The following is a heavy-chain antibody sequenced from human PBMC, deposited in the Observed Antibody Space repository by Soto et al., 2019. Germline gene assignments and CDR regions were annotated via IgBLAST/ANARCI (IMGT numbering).Heavy chain of an antibody. J-gene: IGHJ4*02. CDR2: IYYSGRT. Sequence: TLSLACSVSGVSIAPGGYYWSWIRRHPGKGLEWIGYIYYSGRTYYNPSLKSRLTISVDTSKNQFSLRLSSVTAADTAVYYCARVKDYYISMDYWGRGTLFTV. D-gene: IGHD3-9*01. CDR3: ARVKDYYISMDY. CDR1: GVSIAPGGYY. V-gene: IGHV4-31*03.